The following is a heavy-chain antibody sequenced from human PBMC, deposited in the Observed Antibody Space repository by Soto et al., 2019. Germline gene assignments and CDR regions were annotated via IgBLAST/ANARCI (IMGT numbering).Heavy chain of an antibody. CDR1: GFTFSSYW. CDR2: IKQDGSEK. D-gene: IGHD2-15*01. CDR3: ARGGYCSGGSCRVAMDV. Sequence: PGGSLRLSCAASGFTFSSYWMSWVRQAPGKGLEWVANIKQDGSEKYYVDSVKGRFTISRDNAKNSLYLQMNSLRAEDTAVYYCARGGYCSGGSCRVAMDVWGKGTTVTVSS. V-gene: IGHV3-7*01. J-gene: IGHJ6*03.